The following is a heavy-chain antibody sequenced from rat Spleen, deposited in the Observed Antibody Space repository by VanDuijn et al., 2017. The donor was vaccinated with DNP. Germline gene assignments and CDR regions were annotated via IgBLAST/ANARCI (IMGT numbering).Heavy chain of an antibody. CDR3: ARRSFDY. Sequence: EVQLQESGPGLVKTSQSLSLTCSVTGYSISSNYRWNWIRKFPGNTLEWMGYINSAGSTNYNPSLKSRISITRDTSKNQFFLQVNSVTTEDTGTYYCARRSFDYWGQGVKVTVSS. CDR2: INSAGST. J-gene: IGHJ2*01. V-gene: IGHV3-3*01. D-gene: IGHD1-11*01. CDR1: GYSISSNYR.